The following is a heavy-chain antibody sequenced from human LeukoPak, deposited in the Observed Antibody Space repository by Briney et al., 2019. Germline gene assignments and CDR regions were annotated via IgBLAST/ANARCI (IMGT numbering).Heavy chain of an antibody. Sequence: GGSLRLSCVGAGFPFSDFHMSWIRQAPGKGLEWVSYITSGGGFKYYADSVKGRFSISRDDSKNSVFLQMNSLRVADTAVYYCARVRPGSSGSYYRTSWGQGTLVTVSS. J-gene: IGHJ4*02. D-gene: IGHD3-22*01. CDR2: ITSGGGFK. CDR3: ARVRPGSSGSYYRTS. CDR1: GFPFSDFH. V-gene: IGHV3-11*04.